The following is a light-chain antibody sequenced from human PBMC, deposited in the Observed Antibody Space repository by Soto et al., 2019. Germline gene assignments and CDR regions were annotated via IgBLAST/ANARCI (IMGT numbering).Light chain of an antibody. CDR1: TSNIGSNY. V-gene: IGLV1-47*01. Sequence: QYLLTQPPSASGTPGQGVTIYCSGSTSNIGSNYVYWYQQLPGTAPKLLIYRNNQRPSGVPDRFSGSKSGTSASLAISGLRSDDEADYFCATWDDSLNGFYVFGTGTKVTVL. CDR3: ATWDDSLNGFYV. J-gene: IGLJ1*01. CDR2: RNN.